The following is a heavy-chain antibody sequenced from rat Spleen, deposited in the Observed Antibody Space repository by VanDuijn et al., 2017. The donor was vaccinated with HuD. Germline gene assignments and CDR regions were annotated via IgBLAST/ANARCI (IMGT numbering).Heavy chain of an antibody. D-gene: IGHD2-1*01. Sequence: EVQLVESGGGLVQPGRSLKFSCAASGFTFSDYYMAWVRQPPTKGLEWVATISNDGTSTHYRDSVKGRFTISRDNAKSTLYLQMDSLRSEDTATYYCARRYDFDYWGQGVMVTVSS. CDR3: ARRYDFDY. CDR2: ISNDGTST. J-gene: IGHJ2*01. CDR1: GFTFSDYY. V-gene: IGHV5-17*01.